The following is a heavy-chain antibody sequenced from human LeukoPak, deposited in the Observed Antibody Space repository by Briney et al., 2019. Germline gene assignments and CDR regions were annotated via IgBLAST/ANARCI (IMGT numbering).Heavy chain of an antibody. J-gene: IGHJ4*02. CDR3: ARGRRDGYNLEYFDK. CDR1: GGSISSSSYY. Sequence: SETLSLTCTVSGGSISSSSYYWGWIRQPPGKRLEWIGSIYYSGSTYYNPSLKSRVTISVDTSKNQFSLKLSSVTAADTAVYYCARGRRDGYNLEYFDKWGQGTLVTVSS. D-gene: IGHD5-24*01. CDR2: IYYSGST. V-gene: IGHV4-39*01.